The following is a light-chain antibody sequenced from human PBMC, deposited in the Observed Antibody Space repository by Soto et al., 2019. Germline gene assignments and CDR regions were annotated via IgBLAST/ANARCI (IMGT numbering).Light chain of an antibody. CDR2: GAS. J-gene: IGKJ1*01. Sequence: TVLTQSPATLSLSPGETATLSCRASQRVTNNLALYQWKLGQPPRLLIYGASTRATGIPVRFRGSGSVTEFTLTVSSLQSEDSAVYCCQPRHNWPWTFGQGTRVELK. CDR1: QRVTNN. CDR3: QPRHNWPWT. V-gene: IGKV3-15*01.